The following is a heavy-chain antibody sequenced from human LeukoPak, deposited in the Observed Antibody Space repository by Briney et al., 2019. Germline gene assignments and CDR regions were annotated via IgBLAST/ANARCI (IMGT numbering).Heavy chain of an antibody. CDR1: GFTFSSYA. J-gene: IGHJ3*02. D-gene: IGHD6-19*01. CDR3: ARGRGWYKAFDI. CDR2: ISYDGSNK. V-gene: IGHV3-30*04. Sequence: GGSLRLSCAASGFTFSSYAMHWVRQAPGKGLEWVAVISYDGSNKYYADSVKGRFTISRDNSKNTLYLQMNSLRAEDTAVYYCARGRGWYKAFDIWGQGTMVTVSS.